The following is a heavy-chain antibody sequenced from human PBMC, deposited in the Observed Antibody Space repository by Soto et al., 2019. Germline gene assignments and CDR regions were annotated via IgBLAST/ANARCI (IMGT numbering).Heavy chain of an antibody. Sequence: SETLSLTCSVPGGAISSYYWSWVRQPAGKGLEWIGRVFSSGSTNYNASLKSRVTMSIDTSKNEVSLTLRSVTAADTAVYYCARDSLAAAGDYGMDVWGQGTTVTVSS. D-gene: IGHD6-13*01. CDR2: VFSSGST. J-gene: IGHJ6*02. V-gene: IGHV4-4*07. CDR3: ARDSLAAAGDYGMDV. CDR1: GGAISSYY.